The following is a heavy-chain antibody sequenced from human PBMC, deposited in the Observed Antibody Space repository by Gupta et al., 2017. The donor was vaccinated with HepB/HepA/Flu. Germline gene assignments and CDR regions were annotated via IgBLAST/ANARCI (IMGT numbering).Heavy chain of an antibody. Sequence: EVLLLESGGDLVQPGGSLRLSCAASEIIFSHRVMSWVRQAPGKGLEWVSTVSFSGDITYYADSVKGRFTISRDISKNTLYLQMNYLRAEDTAIYYCARVAGSGWHMFDFWGQGTLVTVSS. CDR2: VSFSGDIT. J-gene: IGHJ4*02. CDR1: EIIFSHRV. V-gene: IGHV3-23*01. CDR3: ARVAGSGWHMFDF. D-gene: IGHD6-19*01.